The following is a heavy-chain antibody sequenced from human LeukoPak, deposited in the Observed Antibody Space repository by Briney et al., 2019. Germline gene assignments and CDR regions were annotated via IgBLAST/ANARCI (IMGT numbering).Heavy chain of an antibody. CDR3: AREAGAPRAFDF. J-gene: IGHJ3*01. Sequence: GASVKVSCKASGYTVTSYYMHWVRQAPGQGLEWMGIINPSVGDTTYSQKFQGRVTMTRDTSTGTFFMELRSLRSEDTALYYCAREAGAPRAFDFWGQGTMVTMSS. D-gene: IGHD1-26*01. V-gene: IGHV1-46*01. CDR1: GYTVTSYY. CDR2: INPSVGDT.